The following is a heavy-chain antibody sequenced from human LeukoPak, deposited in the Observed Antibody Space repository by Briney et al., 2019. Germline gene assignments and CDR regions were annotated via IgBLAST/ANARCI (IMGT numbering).Heavy chain of an antibody. J-gene: IGHJ4*02. V-gene: IGHV3-11*04. CDR1: GFTFSDYY. CDR3: VRGADTGYSSDS. D-gene: IGHD3-9*01. Sequence: KPGGSLRLSCAASGFTFSDYYMSWIRQAPGKGLDWVSYISGSGSAIYYADSVKGRFTISRDNAKNSLYLQMNSLRAEDTAVYYCVRGADTGYSSDSWGQGTLVTVSS. CDR2: ISGSGSAI.